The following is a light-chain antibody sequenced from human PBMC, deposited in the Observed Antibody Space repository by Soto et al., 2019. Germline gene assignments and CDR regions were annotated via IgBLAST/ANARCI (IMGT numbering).Light chain of an antibody. V-gene: IGKV1-27*01. CDR2: DAS. Sequence: DIQMTQSPSSLSASVGDRVTITCRASQAISNYLAWYQQKPGKVPKLLIYDASSLQTGVPSRFSGSGSGTDFTLTISSLQSEDFATYYCQKNNTAPHTFGQGTRLEIK. CDR1: QAISNY. CDR3: QKNNTAPHT. J-gene: IGKJ5*01.